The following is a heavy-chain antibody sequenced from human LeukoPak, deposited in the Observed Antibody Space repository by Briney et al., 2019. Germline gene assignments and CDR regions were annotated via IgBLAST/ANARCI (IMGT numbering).Heavy chain of an antibody. Sequence: GGSLRLSCAASGFTFSNYWMGWVRQAPGKRLEWVANMNIDGSEKYYADSVKGRFSISRDNARNSVYLQMNSLRAEDTAVYYCTRQLGGSGSHWGQGTLVTVSS. D-gene: IGHD3-10*01. J-gene: IGHJ4*02. CDR1: GFTFSNYW. CDR3: TRQLGGSGSH. V-gene: IGHV3-7*01. CDR2: MNIDGSEK.